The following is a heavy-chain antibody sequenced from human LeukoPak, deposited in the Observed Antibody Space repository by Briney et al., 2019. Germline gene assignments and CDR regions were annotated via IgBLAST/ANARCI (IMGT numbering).Heavy chain of an antibody. CDR2: IIPVFGTA. D-gene: IGHD5-18*01. CDR3: ARGSSLYSYGYRGFDH. J-gene: IGHJ4*02. CDR1: GATFSSYA. V-gene: IGHV1-69*06. Sequence: SGKVSCKATGATFSSYAISWVRQAPGQGLEWMGGIIPVFGTANNAQKFQGRVKITADKSTSTAYMELSSLRSEDTAVYYCARGSSLYSYGYRGFDHWGQGTLGTVSS.